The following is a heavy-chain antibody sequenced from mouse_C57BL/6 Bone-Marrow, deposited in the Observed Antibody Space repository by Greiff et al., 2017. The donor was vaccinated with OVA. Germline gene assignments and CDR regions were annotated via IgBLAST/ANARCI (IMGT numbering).Heavy chain of an antibody. J-gene: IGHJ2*01. V-gene: IGHV2-2*01. CDR3: ARNWGGRRHYFDD. Sequence: VQLQQSGPGLVQPSQSLSITCTVSGFSLTSYGVHWVRQSPGKGLEWLGVIWSGGSTDYNAAFISRLSISKDNSKSQVFLKMNRLQADDTAIYYCARNWGGRRHYFDDWGQGTTLTVSS. CDR2: IWSGGST. CDR1: GFSLTSYG. D-gene: IGHD3-3*01.